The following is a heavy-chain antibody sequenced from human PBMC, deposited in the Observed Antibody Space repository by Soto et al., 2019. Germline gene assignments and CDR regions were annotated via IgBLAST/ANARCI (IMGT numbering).Heavy chain of an antibody. J-gene: IGHJ5*02. CDR1: GGSISSYY. V-gene: IGHV4-59*01. CDR2: IYYSGST. Sequence: SETLSLTCTVSGGSISSYYWSWIRRPPGKGLEWIGYIYYSGSTNYNPSLKSRVTISVDTSKNQFSLKLSSVTAADTAVYYCARDKAPGTSNWFDPWGQGTLVTVSS. CDR3: ARDKAPGTSNWFDP.